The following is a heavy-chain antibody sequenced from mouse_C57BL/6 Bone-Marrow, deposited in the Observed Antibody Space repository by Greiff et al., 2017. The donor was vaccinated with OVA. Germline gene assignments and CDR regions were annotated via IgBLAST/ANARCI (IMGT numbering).Heavy chain of an antibody. J-gene: IGHJ4*01. CDR3: ARGGIYYGNYYAMDY. D-gene: IGHD2-1*01. V-gene: IGHV1-81*01. Sequence: QVQLKESGAELARPGASVKLSCKASGYTFTSYGISWVKQRTGQGLEWIGEIYPRSGNTYYNEKFKGKATLTADKSSSTAYMELRSLPSEDSAVYFCARGGIYYGNYYAMDYWGQGTSVTVSS. CDR1: GYTFTSYG. CDR2: IYPRSGNT.